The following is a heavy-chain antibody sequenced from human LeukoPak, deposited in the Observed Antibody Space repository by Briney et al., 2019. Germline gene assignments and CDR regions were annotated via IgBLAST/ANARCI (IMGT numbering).Heavy chain of an antibody. CDR3: ARAISLDYGDYYFDS. V-gene: IGHV3-48*03. Sequence: PGGSLRLSCAASGFTFSSYEMNWVRQAPGKGLEWVSYIGRRGNAIYYADSVKGRFTISRDNAKNSLYLQMNSLGAEDTAFYYCARAISLDYGDYYFDSWGQGTLVTVSS. D-gene: IGHD4-17*01. CDR2: IGRRGNAI. CDR1: GFTFSSYE. J-gene: IGHJ4*02.